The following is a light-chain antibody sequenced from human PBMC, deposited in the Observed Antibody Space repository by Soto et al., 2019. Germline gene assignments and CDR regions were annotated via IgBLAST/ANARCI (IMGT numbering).Light chain of an antibody. V-gene: IGKV3-20*01. Sequence: EIVLTHSPGTLSLSPGERATLSCRASQSVASRNLAWYQQKSGQAPRLLIYGASSRAIHTPDRFSGSGSGTDFTLTISGLEPEDFAVYYCQHFGNSLWTFGQGTKVDIK. CDR1: QSVASRN. CDR2: GAS. CDR3: QHFGNSLWT. J-gene: IGKJ1*01.